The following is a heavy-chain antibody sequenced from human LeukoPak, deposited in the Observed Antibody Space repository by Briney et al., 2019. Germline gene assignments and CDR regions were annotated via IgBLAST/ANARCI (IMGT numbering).Heavy chain of an antibody. CDR1: GYTFTSYG. V-gene: IGHV1-18*01. CDR3: AREQPITMVRGVIIEANWFDP. CDR2: ISAYNGNT. D-gene: IGHD3-10*01. Sequence: ASVKVSCKASGYTFTSYGISWARQAPGQGLEWMGWISAYNGNTNYAQKLQGRVTMTTDTSTSTAYMELRSLRSDDTAVHYCAREQPITMVRGVIIEANWFDPWGQGTLVTVSS. J-gene: IGHJ5*02.